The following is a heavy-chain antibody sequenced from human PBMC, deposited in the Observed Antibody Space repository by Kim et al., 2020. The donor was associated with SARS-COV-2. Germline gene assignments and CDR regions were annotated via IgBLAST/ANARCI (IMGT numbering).Heavy chain of an antibody. D-gene: IGHD3-10*01. CDR2: INPNSGGT. CDR1: GYTFTGYY. V-gene: IGHV1-2*06. CDR3: ARQEAYYYGSGSPRDP. Sequence: ASVKVSCKASGYTFTGYYMHWVRQAPGQGLEWMGRINPNSGGTNYAQKFQGRVTMTRDTSISTAYMELSRLRSDDTAVYYCARQEAYYYGSGSPRDPWGQGTLVTVSS. J-gene: IGHJ5*02.